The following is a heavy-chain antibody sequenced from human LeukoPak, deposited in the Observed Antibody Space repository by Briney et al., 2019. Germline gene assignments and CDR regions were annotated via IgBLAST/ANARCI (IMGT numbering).Heavy chain of an antibody. J-gene: IGHJ5*02. D-gene: IGHD5-18*01. CDR1: GYTFTSYA. CDR2: INTKTGNP. V-gene: IGHV7-4-1*02. CDR3: ARDSVDTLFDP. Sequence: ASVKVSCKASGYTFTSYAMNWVRQAPGQGLEWMGWINTKTGNPTYAQGFTGRFVFSLDTSVSTSYLQISSLKAEDTAVYYCARDSVDTLFDPWGQGTLVTVSS.